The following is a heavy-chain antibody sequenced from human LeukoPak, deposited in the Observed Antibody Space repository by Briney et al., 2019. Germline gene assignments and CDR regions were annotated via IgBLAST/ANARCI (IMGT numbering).Heavy chain of an antibody. J-gene: IGHJ4*02. D-gene: IGHD3-22*01. CDR3: AKGYDSSGYYLDY. CDR2: MRSDGSTK. CDR1: GFSFSSYG. V-gene: IGHV3-30*02. Sequence: GGSLRLSCAASGFSFSSYGMHWVRQAPGKGLEWVAYMRSDGSTKYNADSVKGRFTISRDNSKNTLYLQMNSLRPEDTAVYYCAKGYDSSGYYLDYWGQGTPVTVSS.